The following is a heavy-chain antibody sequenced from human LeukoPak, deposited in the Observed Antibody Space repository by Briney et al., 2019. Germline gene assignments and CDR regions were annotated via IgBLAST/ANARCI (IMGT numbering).Heavy chain of an antibody. CDR2: IKSKTDGGTA. D-gene: IGHD6-19*01. CDR3: TTLAVAG. CDR1: GFTFNNAW. Sequence: GGSLRLSCAASGFTFNNAWMSWVRQAPGKGLEWVGCIKSKTDGGTADHAAPVKGRFTISRDDSENTLYLQMNSLKTEDTAMYYCTTLAVAGGGQGTLVTVSS. V-gene: IGHV3-15*01. J-gene: IGHJ4*02.